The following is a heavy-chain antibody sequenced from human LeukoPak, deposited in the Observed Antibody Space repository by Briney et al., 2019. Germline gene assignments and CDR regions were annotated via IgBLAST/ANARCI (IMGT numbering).Heavy chain of an antibody. J-gene: IGHJ4*02. CDR2: IYYSGST. D-gene: IGHD1-26*01. CDR3: ARRRSGSYYDDKY. V-gene: IGHV4-39*01. Sequence: PSETLSLTCTVSGGSISSSSYYWGWIRQPPGKGLEWIGSIYYSGSTYYNPSLKSRVTISVDTSKNQFSLKLSSVTAADTAEYYCARRRSGSYYDDKYWGQGTLVTVSS. CDR1: GGSISSSSYY.